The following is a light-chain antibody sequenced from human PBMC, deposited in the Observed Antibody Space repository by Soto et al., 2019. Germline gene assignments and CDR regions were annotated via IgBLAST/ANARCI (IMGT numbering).Light chain of an antibody. V-gene: IGKV1-5*01. CDR3: QQYNSYSYT. CDR1: QSISSW. CDR2: DAS. J-gene: IGKJ2*01. Sequence: DIQMTQSPSTLSASVGDRVTITCRASQSISSWLAWYQQKPGKAPKLLIYDASSLESGVPSRFSGSGSGTAFTRTISSLQPDEFATYDCQQYNSYSYTFGQGTKLEIK.